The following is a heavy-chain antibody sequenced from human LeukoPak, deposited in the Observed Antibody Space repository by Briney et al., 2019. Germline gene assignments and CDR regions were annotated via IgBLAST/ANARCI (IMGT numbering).Heavy chain of an antibody. J-gene: IGHJ3*02. V-gene: IGHV3-74*01. CDR3: ATENYHGFDI. CDR1: GFTFSSYW. CDR2: LNDDGSSI. Sequence: GGSLRLSCAASGFTFSSYWMHWVRQAPGKGLVWVSCLNDDGSSIRYADSVRGRFTISRDNAKNTLYLQMNSLRAEDSAVYYCATENYHGFDIWGQGTMVTVSS. D-gene: IGHD3-10*01.